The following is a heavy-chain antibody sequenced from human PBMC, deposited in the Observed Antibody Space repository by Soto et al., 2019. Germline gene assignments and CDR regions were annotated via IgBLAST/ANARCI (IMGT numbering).Heavy chain of an antibody. D-gene: IGHD6-19*01. V-gene: IGHV3-74*01. J-gene: IGHJ3*02. Sequence: GGSLRLSCAPSGFTFSNFWMHWVRQAPGKGLVWVSRINSDESSTGCADSVKSRFTIYRDNAKYTLYLQMNSLRAGDTAVYYCARGGSSGWALDAFDIWGLGTMVTVSS. CDR1: GFTFSNFW. CDR2: INSDESST. CDR3: ARGGSSGWALDAFDI.